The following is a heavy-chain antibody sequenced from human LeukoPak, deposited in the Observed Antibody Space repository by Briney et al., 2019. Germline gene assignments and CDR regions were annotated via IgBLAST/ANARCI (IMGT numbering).Heavy chain of an antibody. CDR3: ARRGIAVAENWFDP. D-gene: IGHD6-19*01. CDR2: ISSSSSYI. V-gene: IGHV3-21*01. J-gene: IGHJ5*02. Sequence: GGSLRLSCAASGFTFSSYSMNWVRQAPGKGLEWVSSISSSSSYIYYADSVKSRFTISRDNAKNSLYLQMNSLRAEDTAVYYCARRGIAVAENWFDPWGQGTLVTVSS. CDR1: GFTFSSYS.